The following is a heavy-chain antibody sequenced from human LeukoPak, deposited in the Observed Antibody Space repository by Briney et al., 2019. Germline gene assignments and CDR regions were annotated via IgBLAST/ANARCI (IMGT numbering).Heavy chain of an antibody. D-gene: IGHD6-19*01. CDR2: IYSSGST. CDR1: GGSVSSDSYF. Sequence: SETLSLTCSVSGGSVSSDSYFWNWVRQPPGKGLEWIGYIYSSGSTNYNRSLKSRVITSVDKSKNQFSLKLSSVTAADTAVYSCARAYRYTSGWDYYYAMDVWGQGTTVTVSS. CDR3: ARAYRYTSGWDYYYAMDV. V-gene: IGHV4-61*01. J-gene: IGHJ6*02.